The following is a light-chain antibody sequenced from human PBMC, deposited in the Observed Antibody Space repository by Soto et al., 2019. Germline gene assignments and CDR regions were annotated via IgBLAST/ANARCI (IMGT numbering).Light chain of an antibody. Sequence: EIVLPQSPGTLSLSPGERATLSCRASQSVSSSYLAWYQQKPGQAPRLLIYGASSRATGIPDRFSGGGSGTDFTLTISRLEPEDFAVYYCQQFETFGQGTKVDIK. CDR3: QQFET. CDR1: QSVSSSY. J-gene: IGKJ1*01. V-gene: IGKV3-20*01. CDR2: GAS.